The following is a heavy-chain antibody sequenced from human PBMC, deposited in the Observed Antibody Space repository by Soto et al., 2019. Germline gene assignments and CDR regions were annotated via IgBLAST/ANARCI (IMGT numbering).Heavy chain of an antibody. CDR1: GGTFSSYA. CDR3: AREGYYYDSSGYYSGYNWFVP. Sequence: QVQLVQSGAEVKKPGSSVKVSCKASGGTFSSYAISWVRQAPGQGLEWMGGIIHIFGTANYAQKFQGRVTITADESTSPAYMELSSLSSEDTAVYYCAREGYYYDSSGYYSGYNWFVPWGQGTLVTVSS. J-gene: IGHJ5*02. V-gene: IGHV1-69*12. CDR2: IIHIFGTA. D-gene: IGHD3-22*01.